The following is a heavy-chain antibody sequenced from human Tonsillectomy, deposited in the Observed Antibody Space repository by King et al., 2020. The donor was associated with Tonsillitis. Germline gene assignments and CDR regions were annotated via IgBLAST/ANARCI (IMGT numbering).Heavy chain of an antibody. J-gene: IGHJ2*01. Sequence: QLVQSGGGMVQPGGSLRLSCAASEFTFSSYSMNWVRQAPGKGLEWVSYISYSGTGIYYADSVKGRFSISRDNAKNSLYLQMNSLRAEDTAVYYCARDLSVGESPWYFDLWGRGTLVTVSS. CDR3: ARDLSVGESPWYFDL. V-gene: IGHV3-48*04. CDR2: ISYSGTGI. D-gene: IGHD3-10*01. CDR1: EFTFSSYS.